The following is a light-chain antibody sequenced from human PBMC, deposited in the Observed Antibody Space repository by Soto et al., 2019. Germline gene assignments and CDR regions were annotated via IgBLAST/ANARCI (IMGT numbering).Light chain of an antibody. Sequence: DIQMTPSPSSLSASVGDRVTITCRASQSIRHDLGWYQQKSGKAPRRLIYAASTLKTGVPSSFSGSGSGREFTLTISGLQPEDFATYYCLHQNSYLALSFGGVTKVE. J-gene: IGKJ4*01. CDR1: QSIRHD. CDR2: AAS. V-gene: IGKV1-17*01. CDR3: LHQNSYLALS.